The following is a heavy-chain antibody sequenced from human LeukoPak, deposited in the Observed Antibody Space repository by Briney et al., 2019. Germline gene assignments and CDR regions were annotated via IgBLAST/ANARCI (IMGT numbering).Heavy chain of an antibody. CDR3: ARGLSGVPDDY. D-gene: IGHD3-3*01. CDR1: GGSFSGYY. Sequence: SETLSLTCAVYGGSFSGYYWSWIRQPPGKGLEWIGEINHSGSTNYNPSLKSRVTISVDTSKNQFSLKLSSVTAADTAVYYCARGLSGVPDDYWGQGTPVTVSS. J-gene: IGHJ4*02. V-gene: IGHV4-34*01. CDR2: INHSGST.